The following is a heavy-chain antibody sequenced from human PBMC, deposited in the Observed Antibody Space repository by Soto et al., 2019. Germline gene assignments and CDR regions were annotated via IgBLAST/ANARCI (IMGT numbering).Heavy chain of an antibody. V-gene: IGHV4-34*01. Sequence: PSQTMSLTCVVDAGSLSGYYWSWIRQPPGKGLEWLGEINHSGSTNYNPSLKSRVTISVDTSKNQFSLKLSSVTAADTAVYYCARGSGYSSSWDRYNCRYYFDYWGQGTLVTVSS. CDR2: INHSGST. CDR1: AGSLSGYY. J-gene: IGHJ4*01. D-gene: IGHD6-13*01. CDR3: ARGSGYSSSWDRYNCRYYFDY.